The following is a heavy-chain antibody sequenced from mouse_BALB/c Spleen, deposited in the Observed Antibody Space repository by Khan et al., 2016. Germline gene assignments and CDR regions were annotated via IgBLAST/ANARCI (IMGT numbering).Heavy chain of an antibody. CDR1: GFTFTDYY. V-gene: IGHV7-3*02. J-gene: IGHJ3*01. D-gene: IGHD4-1*01. Sequence: EVELVESGGGLVQTGGSLRLSCATSGFTFTDYYMTWVRQPPGKALEWLGFIRNKAGGYTTESSASVKGRFTISRDNSQSILYLQMNTLRAEDSATYYCASLTGTIAYWGQGTLVTVSA. CDR3: ASLTGTIAY. CDR2: IRNKAGGYTT.